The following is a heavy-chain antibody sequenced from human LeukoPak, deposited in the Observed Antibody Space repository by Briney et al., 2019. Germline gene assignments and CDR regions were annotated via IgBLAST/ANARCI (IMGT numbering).Heavy chain of an antibody. CDR2: IYYSGST. CDR3: ARQQWQTIFDY. D-gene: IGHD6-19*01. V-gene: IGHV4-39*01. J-gene: IGHJ4*02. CDR1: GGSISSSSYY. Sequence: PSETLSLTCTVPGGSISSSSYYWGWIRQPPGKGLEWIGSIYYSGSTYYNPSLKSRVTISVDTSKNQFSLKLSSVTAADTAVYYCARQQWQTIFDYWGQGTLVTVSS.